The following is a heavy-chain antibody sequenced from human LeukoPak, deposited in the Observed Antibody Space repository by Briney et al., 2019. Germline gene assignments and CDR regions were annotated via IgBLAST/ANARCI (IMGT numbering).Heavy chain of an antibody. Sequence: PSETLSLTCTVSGYSISSGYYWGWIWQPPGKGLEWIGSIYHSGSTYYNPSLKSRVTISVDTSKNQFSLKVSSVTAADTAVYYCARAGGGYSYGFYPLEYWGQGTLVTVSS. CDR3: ARAGGGYSYGFYPLEY. D-gene: IGHD5-18*01. CDR1: GYSISSGYY. J-gene: IGHJ4*02. V-gene: IGHV4-38-2*02. CDR2: IYHSGST.